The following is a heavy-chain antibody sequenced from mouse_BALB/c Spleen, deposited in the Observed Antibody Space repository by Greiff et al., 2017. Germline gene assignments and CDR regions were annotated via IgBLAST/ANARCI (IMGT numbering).Heavy chain of an antibody. V-gene: IGHV5-6-3*01. J-gene: IGHJ3*01. CDR3: ARESAYGGFAY. CDR1: GFTFSSYG. D-gene: IGHD1-1*01. Sequence: EVMLVESGGGLVQPGGSLKLSCAASGFTFSSYGMSWVRQTPDKRLELVATINSNGGSTYYPDSVKGRFTISRDNAKNTLYLQMSSLKSEDTAMYYCARESAYGGFAYWGQGTLVTVSA. CDR2: INSNGGST.